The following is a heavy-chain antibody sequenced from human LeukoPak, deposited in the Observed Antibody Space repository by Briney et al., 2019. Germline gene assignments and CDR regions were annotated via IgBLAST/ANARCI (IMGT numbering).Heavy chain of an antibody. CDR1: GVSISSSSYY. CDR2: IYYSGST. CDR3: VRLPTGYGSSWYWRGY. J-gene: IGHJ4*02. Sequence: SETLSLTCTVSGVSISSSSYYWGWIRQPPGKGLEWIGSIYYSGSTYYNPSLKSRVTISVDTSKNQFSLKLSSVTAADTAVYYCVRLPTGYGSSWYWRGYWGQGTLVTVSS. D-gene: IGHD6-13*01. V-gene: IGHV4-39*01.